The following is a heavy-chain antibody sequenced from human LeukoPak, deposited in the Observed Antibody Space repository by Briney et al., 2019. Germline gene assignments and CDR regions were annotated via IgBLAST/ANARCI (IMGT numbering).Heavy chain of an antibody. CDR2: IYYSGST. J-gene: IGHJ4*02. V-gene: IGHV4-31*03. CDR1: GGSISSGGYW. CDR3: ARDRHDSSGIHTLDY. D-gene: IGHD3-22*01. Sequence: SETLSLTCSVSGGSISSGGYWWTWIRQHPVKGLEWIGYIYYSGSTSYNPSLKSRVTISVDTSKNQFSLKLNSVTAADTAAYYCARDRHDSSGIHTLDYWGQGTLVTVSS.